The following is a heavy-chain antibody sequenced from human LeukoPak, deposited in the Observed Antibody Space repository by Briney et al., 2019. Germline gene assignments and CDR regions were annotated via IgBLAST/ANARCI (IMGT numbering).Heavy chain of an antibody. CDR2: ISSSGSTI. Sequence: GGSLRLSCAASGFTFSDYYMSWIRQAPGKGLEWVSYISSSGSTIYYADSVKGRFTISRDNAKNSLYLQMNSLRAEDTAVYYWGREHDYVGGSYGGGFDYWGQGTLVTVSS. D-gene: IGHD3-16*01. J-gene: IGHJ4*02. CDR1: GFTFSDYY. CDR3: GREHDYVGGSYGGGFDY. V-gene: IGHV3-11*01.